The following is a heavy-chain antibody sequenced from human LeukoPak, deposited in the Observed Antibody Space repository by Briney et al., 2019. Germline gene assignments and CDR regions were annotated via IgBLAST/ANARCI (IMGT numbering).Heavy chain of an antibody. Sequence: GESLKISCKGSGYSFTSYWIGWVRQMPGKGLEWMGIIYPGDSDTRYSPSFQGQVTISADKSISTAYLQWSSLKASDTAMYYCARRLYCYDSFGGGYYFDYWGQGTLVTVSS. CDR1: GYSFTSYW. D-gene: IGHD3-22*01. V-gene: IGHV5-51*01. J-gene: IGHJ4*02. CDR3: ARRLYCYDSFGGGYYFDY. CDR2: IYPGDSDT.